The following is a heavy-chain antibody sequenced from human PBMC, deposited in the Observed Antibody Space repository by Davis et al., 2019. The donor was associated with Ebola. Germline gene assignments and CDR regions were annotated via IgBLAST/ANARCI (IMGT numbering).Heavy chain of an antibody. D-gene: IGHD1-26*01. V-gene: IGHV4-34*01. J-gene: IGHJ1*01. CDR2: INHSGST. CDR1: GGSFSGYY. CDR3: ASPKKWERRHFQH. Sequence: ESLKISCAVYGGSFSGYYWSWIRQPPGKGLEWIGEINHSGSTNYNPSLKSRVTISVDTSKNQFSLKLSSVTAADTAVYYCASPKKWERRHFQHWGQGTLVTVSS.